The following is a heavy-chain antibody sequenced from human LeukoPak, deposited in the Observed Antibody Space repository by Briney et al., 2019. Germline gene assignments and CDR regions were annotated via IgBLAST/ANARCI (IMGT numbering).Heavy chain of an antibody. CDR1: GGSISSSSYY. D-gene: IGHD3-10*01. V-gene: IGHV4-39*07. CDR3: ARVKMVRGVIIGPINY. Sequence: SETLSLTCTVSGGSISSSSYYWGWIRQPPGKGLEWIGSIYYSGSTYYNPSLESRVTISVDTSKNQFSLKLSSVTAADTAVYYCARVKMVRGVIIGPINYWGQGTLVTVSS. J-gene: IGHJ4*02. CDR2: IYYSGST.